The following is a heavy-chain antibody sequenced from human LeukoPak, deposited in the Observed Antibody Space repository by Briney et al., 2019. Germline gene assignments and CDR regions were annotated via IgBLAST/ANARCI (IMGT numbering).Heavy chain of an antibody. J-gene: IGHJ4*02. CDR2: IYHSGRT. V-gene: IGHV4-4*02. D-gene: IGHD6-19*01. Sequence: SETLSLTCAVSGGSISSSNWWSWVRQPPGKGLEWIGEIYHSGRTNYNPSLKSRVTISVDKSKNQFSLKLSSVTAADTAVYYCAREGSSGWYYFDYWGQGTLVTVSS. CDR3: AREGSSGWYYFDY. CDR1: GGSISSSNW.